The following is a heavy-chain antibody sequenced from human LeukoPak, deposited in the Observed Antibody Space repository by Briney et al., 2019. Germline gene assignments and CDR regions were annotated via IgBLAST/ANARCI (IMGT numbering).Heavy chain of an antibody. CDR1: GFSFSSYW. V-gene: IGHV3-74*01. D-gene: IGHD5-12*01. CDR3: ARATRLRSYYYYMDV. J-gene: IGHJ6*03. Sequence: GGSLRLSCAASGFSFSSYWMHWVRQVPGKGLVWVSRINSDGSNTNYADSVKGRFTISRDNAKNALYLQMNSLRAEDTALYYCARATRLRSYYYYMDVWGKGTTVTVSS. CDR2: INSDGSNT.